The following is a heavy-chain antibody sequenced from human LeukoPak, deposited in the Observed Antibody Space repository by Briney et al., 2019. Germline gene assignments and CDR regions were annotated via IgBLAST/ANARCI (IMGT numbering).Heavy chain of an antibody. CDR2: IYYSGST. J-gene: IGHJ5*02. CDR3: AKLAAAAWFDP. D-gene: IGHD6-13*01. V-gene: IGHV4-59*01. Sequence: SQTLSLTCTVSGGSISSYYWSWIRQPPGKGLEWIGYIYYSGSTNYNPSLKSRVTISVDTSKNQFSLKLSSVTAADTAVYYCAKLAAAAWFDPWGQGTLVTVSS. CDR1: GGSISSYY.